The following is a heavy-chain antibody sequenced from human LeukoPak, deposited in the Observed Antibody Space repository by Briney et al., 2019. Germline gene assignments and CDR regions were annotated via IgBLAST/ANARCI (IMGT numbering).Heavy chain of an antibody. J-gene: IGHJ5*02. Sequence: ASVKVSCKASGYTFTGYYMHWVRQAPGQGLEWMGWINPNSRGTNYAQKFQGRVTMTREPSISTAYMELSRLRSDDTAVYYCARKVVPAATAGWFDPWGQGTLVTVSS. CDR1: GYTFTGYY. V-gene: IGHV1-2*02. D-gene: IGHD2-2*01. CDR2: INPNSRGT. CDR3: ARKVVPAATAGWFDP.